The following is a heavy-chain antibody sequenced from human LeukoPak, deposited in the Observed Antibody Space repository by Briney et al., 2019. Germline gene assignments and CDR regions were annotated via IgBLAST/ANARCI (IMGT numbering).Heavy chain of an antibody. CDR3: ARDCSGGSCHNWFDP. V-gene: IGHV3-21*01. D-gene: IGHD2-15*01. Sequence: GGSLRLSCAASGFTFSSFTMTWVGQAPGKGLKWVSSISGSTMFIYYADSVKARFTISRDNAKNSLYLQMNSLRAEDTAVYYCARDCSGGSCHNWFDPWGQGTLVTVSS. J-gene: IGHJ5*02. CDR2: ISGSTMFI. CDR1: GFTFSSFT.